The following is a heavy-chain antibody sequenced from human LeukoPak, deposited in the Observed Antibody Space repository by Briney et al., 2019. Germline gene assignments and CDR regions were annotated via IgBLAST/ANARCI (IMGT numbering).Heavy chain of an antibody. CDR1: GFTFSGYW. Sequence: GGSLRLSCAASGFTFSGYWMHWVRQAPGKGLVWVSRINSDGSSTSYADSVKGRFTISRDNSKNTLYLQMSSLRAEDTAVFYCAKKFLTGRLIDYWGQGTLVTVSS. CDR2: INSDGSST. D-gene: IGHD7-27*01. CDR3: AKKFLTGRLIDY. J-gene: IGHJ4*02. V-gene: IGHV3-74*01.